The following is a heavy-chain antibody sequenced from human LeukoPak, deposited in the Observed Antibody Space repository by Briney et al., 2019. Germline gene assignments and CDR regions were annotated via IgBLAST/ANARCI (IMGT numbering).Heavy chain of an antibody. D-gene: IGHD2-21*02. J-gene: IGHJ4*02. CDR3: ARGVVTAIFDY. CDR2: IYSGGST. V-gene: IGHV3-66*01. Sequence: GGSLRLSCAASGFAVSSNYMSWVRQAPGKGLEWVSVIYSGGSTYYADSVKGRFTISRDNSKNTLYLQMNSLRAEDTAVYYCARGVVTAIFDYWGQGTLVTVSS. CDR1: GFAVSSNY.